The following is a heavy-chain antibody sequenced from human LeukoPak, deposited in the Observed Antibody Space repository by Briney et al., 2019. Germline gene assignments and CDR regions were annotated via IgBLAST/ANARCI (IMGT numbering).Heavy chain of an antibody. J-gene: IGHJ4*02. Sequence: GGSLRLSCAASGFTFSIYAMSWVRQAPGKGLEWVSGISGSGDSTYYADSVKGRFTISRDNSKNTLSLQMNSLRADDTAVYYCAKSSVRSGAGPLDYWGQGTLVTVSS. CDR1: GFTFSIYA. V-gene: IGHV3-23*01. CDR3: AKSSVRSGAGPLDY. CDR2: ISGSGDST. D-gene: IGHD6-13*01.